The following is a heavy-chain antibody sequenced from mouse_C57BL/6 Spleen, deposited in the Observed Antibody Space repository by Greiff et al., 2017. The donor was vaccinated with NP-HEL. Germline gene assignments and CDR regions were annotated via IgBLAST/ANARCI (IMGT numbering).Heavy chain of an antibody. V-gene: IGHV1-82*01. Sequence: QVQLKESGPELVKPGASVKISCKASGYAFSSSWMNWVKQRPGKGLEWIGRIYPGDGDTNYNGKFKGKATLTADKSSSTAYMQLSSLTSEDSAVYFCANPGNYAMDYWGQGTSVTVSS. CDR3: ANPGNYAMDY. CDR2: IYPGDGDT. CDR1: GYAFSSSW. J-gene: IGHJ4*01.